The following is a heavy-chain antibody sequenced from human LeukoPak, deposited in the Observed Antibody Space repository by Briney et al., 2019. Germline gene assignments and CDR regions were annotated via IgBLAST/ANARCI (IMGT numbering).Heavy chain of an antibody. V-gene: IGHV3-30-3*01. Sequence: SGGSLRLSCAASGLTFSSYAMHWVRQAPGKGLEWVAVISYDGSNKYYADSVKGRFTISRDNSKNTLYLQMNSLRAEDTAVYYCAREGDIEYYYDSSPLRYWGQGTLVTVSS. D-gene: IGHD3-22*01. CDR3: AREGDIEYYYDSSPLRY. CDR2: ISYDGSNK. CDR1: GLTFSSYA. J-gene: IGHJ4*02.